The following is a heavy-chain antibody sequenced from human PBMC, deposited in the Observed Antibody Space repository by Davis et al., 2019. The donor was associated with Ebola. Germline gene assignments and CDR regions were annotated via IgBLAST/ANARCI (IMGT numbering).Heavy chain of an antibody. J-gene: IGHJ2*01. CDR1: GGSISSFY. Sequence: PSETLSLTCTVSGGSISSFYWSWIRQPPGKGLEWIGYIYYSGSTNYNPSLKSRVTISVDTSKNQFSLKLSSVTAADTAVYYCARYRDNGDPSYWYFDLWGRGTLVIVSS. CDR3: ARYRDNGDPSYWYFDL. CDR2: IYYSGST. V-gene: IGHV4-59*01. D-gene: IGHD4-17*01.